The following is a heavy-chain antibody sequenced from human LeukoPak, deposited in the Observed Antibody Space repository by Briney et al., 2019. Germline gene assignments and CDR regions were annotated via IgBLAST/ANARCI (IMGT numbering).Heavy chain of an antibody. J-gene: IGHJ6*03. D-gene: IGHD1-26*01. Sequence: GASVKVSCKASGYTFTTYAMSWVRQAPGQGLEWMGWINTNTGNPTYAQGFTGRFVFSLETSVSTSYLQIRSLKAEDTAVYYCARGRGSSARLGYYFYYIDVWGKGTTVTVS. CDR2: INTNTGNP. CDR3: ARGRGSSARLGYYFYYIDV. V-gene: IGHV7-4-1*02. CDR1: GYTFTTYA.